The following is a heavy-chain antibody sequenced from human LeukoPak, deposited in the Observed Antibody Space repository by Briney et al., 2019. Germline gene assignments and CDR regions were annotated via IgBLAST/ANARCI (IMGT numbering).Heavy chain of an antibody. J-gene: IGHJ4*02. CDR3: ARHPTYQYCSSTSCQRAPFDY. Sequence: PSETLSLTCAVSGDSISSGYYWGWIRQPPGKGLEWIGSIYHSGSTYYNPSLKSRVTISVDTSKNQFSLKLSSVTAADTAVYYCARHPTYQYCSSTSCQRAPFDYWGQGTLVTVSS. CDR1: GDSISSGYY. V-gene: IGHV4-38-2*01. CDR2: IYHSGST. D-gene: IGHD2-2*01.